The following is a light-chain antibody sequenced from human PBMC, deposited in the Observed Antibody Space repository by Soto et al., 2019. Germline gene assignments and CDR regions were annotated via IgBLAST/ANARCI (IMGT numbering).Light chain of an antibody. CDR1: SSDVGGYNY. J-gene: IGLJ3*02. CDR2: EVS. V-gene: IGLV2-14*03. CDR3: TSFTSSNTWV. Sequence: QSVLTQPASVSGSPGQSITISCTGTSSDVGGYNYVSWFQQHPGKAPKLKIYEVSNRPSGVSNRFSGSKSGYTASLTISELQAGDEADYYCTSFTSSNTWVFGGGTKVTVL.